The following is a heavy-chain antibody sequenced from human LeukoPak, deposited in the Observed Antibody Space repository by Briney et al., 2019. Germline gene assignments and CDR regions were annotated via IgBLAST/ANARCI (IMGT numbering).Heavy chain of an antibody. Sequence: PGGSLRLSCAASGFTFSTYAIHWVRQAPGKGLEWVAVISYDGTNKNYADSVKGRFTISRDNSKNTLYLQLNSLRAEDTAVYYCARGSGGGDGYNYYFDYWGQGTLVTVSS. CDR1: GFTFSTYA. D-gene: IGHD5-24*01. V-gene: IGHV3-30*07. J-gene: IGHJ4*02. CDR2: ISYDGTNK. CDR3: ARGSGGGDGYNYYFDY.